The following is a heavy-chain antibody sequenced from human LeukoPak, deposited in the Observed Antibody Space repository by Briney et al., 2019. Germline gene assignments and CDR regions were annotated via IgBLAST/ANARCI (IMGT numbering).Heavy chain of an antibody. D-gene: IGHD3-10*01. CDR1: GGSISGYY. V-gene: IGHV4-34*01. CDR3: ARVWGPYYYDSGSYFVASGRDLMDV. CDR2: INHSGST. Sequence: PSETLSLTCAVYGGSISGYYWSWIRQPPGKGLEWIGEINHSGSTSYNPSLKSRVTISVDTSKNQFSLKLSSVIAADTAVYYCARVWGPYYYDSGSYFVASGRDLMDVWGQGTTVTVSS. J-gene: IGHJ6*02.